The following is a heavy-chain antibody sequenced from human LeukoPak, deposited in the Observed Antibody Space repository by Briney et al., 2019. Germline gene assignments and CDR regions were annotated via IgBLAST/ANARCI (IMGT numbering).Heavy chain of an antibody. D-gene: IGHD1-26*01. CDR1: GFTFNTYS. CDR2: ISSSRYI. Sequence: GGSLRLSCAASGFTFNTYSMNWVRQTPGKGLEWVSSISSSRYIYYADSVKGRFTISRDNAKNSLYLQMNSLRAEDTAVYYCAKDQVGATVGALGYWGQGTLVTVSS. CDR3: AKDQVGATVGALGY. J-gene: IGHJ4*02. V-gene: IGHV3-21*01.